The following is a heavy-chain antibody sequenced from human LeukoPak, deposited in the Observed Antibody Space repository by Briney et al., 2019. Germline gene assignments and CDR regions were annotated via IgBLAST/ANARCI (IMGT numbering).Heavy chain of an antibody. J-gene: IGHJ6*02. CDR3: AKCGIAAAGTVYYYGMDV. Sequence: GGSLRLSCAASGFTFSSYSMNWVRQAPGKGLEWVSSISSSSSYIYYADSVKGRFTISRDNAKNSLYLQMNSLRAEDTAVYYCAKCGIAAAGTVYYYGMDVWGQGTTVTVSS. CDR1: GFTFSSYS. CDR2: ISSSSSYI. D-gene: IGHD6-13*01. V-gene: IGHV3-21*04.